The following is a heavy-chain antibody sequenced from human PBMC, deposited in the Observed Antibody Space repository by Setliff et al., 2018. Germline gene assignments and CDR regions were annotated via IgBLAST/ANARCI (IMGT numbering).Heavy chain of an antibody. V-gene: IGHV1-24*01. Sequence: RASVKVSCKVSGSTVTESSMHWVRQAPGKGLEWMGGFDPEDGERIYAQHFQGRLTMTEDTSTDTAYMELSSLRSEDTAVYYCATGFLRYDILTGYYQRPHYFECWGQGTLVTVSS. J-gene: IGHJ4*02. CDR3: ATGFLRYDILTGYYQRPHYFEC. CDR2: FDPEDGER. CDR1: GSTVTESS. D-gene: IGHD3-9*01.